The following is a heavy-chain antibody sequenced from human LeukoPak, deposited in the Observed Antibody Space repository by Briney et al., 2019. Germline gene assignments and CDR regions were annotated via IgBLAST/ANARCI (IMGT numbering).Heavy chain of an antibody. V-gene: IGHV4-4*07. Sequence: PSETLSLTCTVSGGSISSYYWSWIRQPAGKGLESIGHISTSGSTNYNPSLKSRVTTSVDTSKNQFSLKLSSVTAADTAVYYCASVNERYGGPQGWFDPWGQGTLVTVSS. CDR1: GGSISSYY. D-gene: IGHD4-23*01. CDR2: ISTSGST. CDR3: ASVNERYGGPQGWFDP. J-gene: IGHJ5*02.